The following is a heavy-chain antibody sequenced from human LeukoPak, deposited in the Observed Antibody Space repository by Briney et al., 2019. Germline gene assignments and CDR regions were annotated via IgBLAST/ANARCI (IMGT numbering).Heavy chain of an antibody. CDR2: IYYSGST. CDR3: AGREVGANDY. V-gene: IGHV4-59*01. CDR1: GGSISSYY. J-gene: IGHJ4*02. Sequence: SETLSLTCTVSGGSISSYYWSWIRQPPGKGLEWIGYIYYSGSTNYNPSLKSRVTISVDTSKNQFPLKLSSVTAADTAVYYCAGREVGANDYWGQGTLVTVSS. D-gene: IGHD1-26*01.